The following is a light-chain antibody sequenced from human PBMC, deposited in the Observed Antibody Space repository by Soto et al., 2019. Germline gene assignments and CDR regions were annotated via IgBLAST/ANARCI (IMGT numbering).Light chain of an antibody. J-gene: IGKJ1*01. CDR2: LGS. Sequence: VLTQSPLSLPVTPGEPASISCRSRQSLLHSNGNIYLDWYLQKPGQSLQLLIYLGSIRASGVPDRFSGSGSGTDFTLKITRVEAEDFGVYYCMQAIHAPRTFGLGTKVEIK. CDR3: MQAIHAPRT. V-gene: IGKV2-28*01. CDR1: QSLLHSNGNIY.